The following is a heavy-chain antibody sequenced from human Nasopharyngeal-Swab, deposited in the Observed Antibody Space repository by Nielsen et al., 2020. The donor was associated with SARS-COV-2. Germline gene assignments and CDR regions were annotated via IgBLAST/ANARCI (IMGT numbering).Heavy chain of an antibody. Sequence: GESLKISCAASGFTFSSYAMSWVRQAPGKGLEWVSAISGSGGSTYYADSVKGRFTISRDNSKNTLYLQMNSLRAEDTAVYYCAREGGIAAAGHDYWGQGTLVTVSS. CDR1: GFTFSSYA. CDR2: ISGSGGST. CDR3: AREGGIAAAGHDY. J-gene: IGHJ4*02. D-gene: IGHD6-13*01. V-gene: IGHV3-23*01.